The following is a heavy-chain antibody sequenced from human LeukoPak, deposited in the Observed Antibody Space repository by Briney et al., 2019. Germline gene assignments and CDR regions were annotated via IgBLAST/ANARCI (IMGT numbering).Heavy chain of an antibody. V-gene: IGHV1-24*01. CDR2: FDPEDGET. D-gene: IGHD3-3*01. Sequence: ASVKVSCKVSGYTRTELSMHWVRQAPGKGLEWMGGFDPEDGETIYAQKFQGRVTMTEDTSTDTAYMELSSPRSEDTAVYYCATGGLRFLEWSTYIGDYWGQGTLVTVSS. CDR1: GYTRTELS. CDR3: ATGGLRFLEWSTYIGDY. J-gene: IGHJ4*02.